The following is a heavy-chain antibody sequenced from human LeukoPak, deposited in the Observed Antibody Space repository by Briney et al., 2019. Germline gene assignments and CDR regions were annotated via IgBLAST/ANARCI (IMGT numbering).Heavy chain of an antibody. CDR2: ISSSSSTI. CDR3: AKGLATSPLYAFDI. CDR1: GFTSSSYS. D-gene: IGHD5-24*01. V-gene: IGHV3-48*01. Sequence: GGSLRLSCAASGFTSSSYSMNWVRQAPGKGLEWVSYISSSSSTIYYADSVKGRFTISRDNAKNSLYLQMNSLRAEDTAVYYCAKGLATSPLYAFDIWGQGTMVTVSS. J-gene: IGHJ3*02.